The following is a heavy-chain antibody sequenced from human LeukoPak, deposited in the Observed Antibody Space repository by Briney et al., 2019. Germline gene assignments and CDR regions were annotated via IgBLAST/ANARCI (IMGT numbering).Heavy chain of an antibody. J-gene: IGHJ5*02. Sequence: ASVKVSCKASGYTFTSYDINWVRQATGQGLEWMGWMNPNSGNTGYAQKFQGRVTMTRNTSISTAYMGLSSLRSEDTAVYYCARGGQDIVVVVAATGWFDPWGQGTLVTVSS. CDR2: MNPNSGNT. CDR1: GYTFTSYD. D-gene: IGHD2-15*01. V-gene: IGHV1-8*01. CDR3: ARGGQDIVVVVAATGWFDP.